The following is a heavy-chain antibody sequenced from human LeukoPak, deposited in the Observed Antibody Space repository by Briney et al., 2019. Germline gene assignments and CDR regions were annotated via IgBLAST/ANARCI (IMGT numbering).Heavy chain of an antibody. CDR1: GGSISSSSYY. J-gene: IGHJ6*03. V-gene: IGHV4-39*01. D-gene: IGHD2-21*01. CDR3: ARLPVVTHRYLPVFHYMDV. CDR2: IYYSGST. Sequence: PSETLSLTCTVSGGSISSSSYYWGWIRQPPGKGLEWIGSIYYSGSTYYNPSLRSRVTISVDTSKNQFSLKLSSVTAADTAVYYCARLPVVTHRYLPVFHYMDVWGKGTTVTVSS.